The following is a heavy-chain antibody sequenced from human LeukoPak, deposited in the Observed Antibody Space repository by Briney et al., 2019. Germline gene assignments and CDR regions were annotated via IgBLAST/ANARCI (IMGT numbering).Heavy chain of an antibody. D-gene: IGHD3-3*01. Sequence: GGSLRLSCAASGFTFSSYSMNWVRQAPGKGLEWVSSISSSSSYIYYADSVKGRFTISRDNAKNSLYLQMNSLRAEDTAVYYCARAITIFGVVPRWFDPWGQGTLVTVSS. CDR1: GFTFSSYS. CDR3: ARAITIFGVVPRWFDP. J-gene: IGHJ5*02. CDR2: ISSSSSYI. V-gene: IGHV3-21*01.